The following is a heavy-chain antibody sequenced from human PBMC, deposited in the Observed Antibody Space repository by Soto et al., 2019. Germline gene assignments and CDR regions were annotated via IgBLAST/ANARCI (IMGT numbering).Heavy chain of an antibody. V-gene: IGHV3-9*01. CDR1: GFTFDDYA. Sequence: EVQLVESGGGLVQPGRSLRLSCAASGFTFDDYAMHWVRQAPGKGREWVSGISWNSGSIGYADSVKGRFTISRDNAKNSLYLQMNSLRAEDTALYYCAKDKGITMVRGVIINDAFDIWGQGTMVTVSS. CDR3: AKDKGITMVRGVIINDAFDI. D-gene: IGHD3-10*01. J-gene: IGHJ3*02. CDR2: ISWNSGSI.